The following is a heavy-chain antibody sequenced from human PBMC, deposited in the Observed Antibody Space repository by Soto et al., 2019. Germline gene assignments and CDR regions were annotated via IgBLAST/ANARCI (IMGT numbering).Heavy chain of an antibody. CDR1: GFSLSTSGVG. V-gene: IGHV2-5*02. CDR3: ALENVLRLSTVYYMDV. Sequence: SGPTLVKPTQTLTLTCTFSGFSLSTSGVGVGWIRQPPGKALEWLALIYWDDDKRYSPSLKSRLTITKDTSKNQVVLTMTNMDPVDTATYYCALENVLRLSTVYYMDVWGKGTTVTVSS. J-gene: IGHJ6*03. D-gene: IGHD3-3*01. CDR2: IYWDDDK.